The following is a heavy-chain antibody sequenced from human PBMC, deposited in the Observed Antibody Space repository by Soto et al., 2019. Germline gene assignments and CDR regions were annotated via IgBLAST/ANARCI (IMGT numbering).Heavy chain of an antibody. CDR3: AKDHYSNYGDTYYYYYGMDV. CDR2: MSFDGRNK. Sequence: PVGSLGLSCASSGFIFSNYHMHWVRQAPGKGLEWVAVMSFDGRNKYSADSVKGRFTISRDNSKNTLYLQMNSLRTEDTAVYYCAKDHYSNYGDTYYYYYGMDVWGQGTTVTVSS. J-gene: IGHJ6*02. V-gene: IGHV3-30*18. CDR1: GFIFSNYH. D-gene: IGHD4-4*01.